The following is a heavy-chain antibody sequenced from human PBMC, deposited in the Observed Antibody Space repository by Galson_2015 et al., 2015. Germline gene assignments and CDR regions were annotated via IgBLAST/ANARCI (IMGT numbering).Heavy chain of an antibody. D-gene: IGHD3-10*01. CDR2: ISAYNGNT. J-gene: IGHJ4*02. Sequence: SVKVSCKASGHTFTSYGISWVRQAPGQGLEWMGWISAYNGNTNYAQRLQGRVTMTTDTSTSTAYMELRSLRSDDTAVYYCARDYYDSGSYYKGYFDYWGQGTLVTVSS. CDR1: GHTFTSYG. V-gene: IGHV1-18*01. CDR3: ARDYYDSGSYYKGYFDY.